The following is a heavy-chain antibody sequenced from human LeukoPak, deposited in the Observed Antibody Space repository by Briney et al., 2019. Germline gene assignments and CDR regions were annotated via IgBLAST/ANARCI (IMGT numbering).Heavy chain of an antibody. J-gene: IGHJ4*02. CDR3: ARASYYYGSGSYSFDY. Sequence: SETLPLTCTVSGGSISSYYWSWIRQPPGKGLEWIGYIYYSGSTNYNPSLKSRVTISVDTSKNQFSPKLSSVTAADTAVYYCARASYYYGSGSYSFDYWGQGTLVTVSS. CDR2: IYYSGST. V-gene: IGHV4-59*01. D-gene: IGHD3-10*01. CDR1: GGSISSYY.